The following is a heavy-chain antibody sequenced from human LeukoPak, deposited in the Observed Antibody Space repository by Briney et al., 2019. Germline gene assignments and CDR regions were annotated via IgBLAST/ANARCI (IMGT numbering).Heavy chain of an antibody. D-gene: IGHD5-12*01. CDR1: GYTLTELS. V-gene: IGHV1-24*01. Sequence: GASVKVSCKVSGYTLTELSMHWVRQAPGKGLEWMGGFDPEDGETIYAQKFQGIVTMTEDTSTDTAYMELSSLRSEDTAVYYCATTSYSGYDHEYYFDYWGQGTLVTVSS. CDR2: FDPEDGET. J-gene: IGHJ4*02. CDR3: ATTSYSGYDHEYYFDY.